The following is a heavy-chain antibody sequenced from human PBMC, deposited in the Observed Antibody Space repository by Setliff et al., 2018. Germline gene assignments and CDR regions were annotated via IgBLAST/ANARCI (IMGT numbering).Heavy chain of an antibody. CDR2: INGDGSVA. J-gene: IGHJ4*02. D-gene: IGHD3-3*01. CDR1: GFAFNTYW. CDR3: ARDNGFWSGYSLDY. Sequence: PGGSLRLSCAASGFAFNTYWMHWVRQVPGKGLVWVARINGDGSVANYADAVKGRFTISRDNAKNSLYLQMNSLRAEDTAVYYCARDNGFWSGYSLDYWGQGTLVTVSS. V-gene: IGHV3-74*01.